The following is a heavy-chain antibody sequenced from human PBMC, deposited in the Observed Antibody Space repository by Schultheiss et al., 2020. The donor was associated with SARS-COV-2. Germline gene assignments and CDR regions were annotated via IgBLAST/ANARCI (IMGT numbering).Heavy chain of an antibody. CDR2: IYYSGST. Sequence: SETLSLTCTVSGGSISSGGYYWSWIRQPPGKGLEWIGYIYYSGSTNYNPSLKSRVTISVDTSKNQFSLKLSSVTAADTAVYYCARGSQRARDYYGMDVWGQGTTVTVSS. J-gene: IGHJ6*02. CDR1: GGSISSGGYY. CDR3: ARGSQRARDYYGMDV. V-gene: IGHV4-61*08. D-gene: IGHD5-24*01.